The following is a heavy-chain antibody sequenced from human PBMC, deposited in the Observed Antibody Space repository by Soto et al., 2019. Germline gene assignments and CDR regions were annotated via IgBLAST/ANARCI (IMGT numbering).Heavy chain of an antibody. CDR1: GGSISTYY. J-gene: IGHJ4*02. CDR2: THYSGNT. V-gene: IGHV4-59*12. D-gene: IGHD4-17*01. Sequence: QVQLQESGPGLVKPSETLSLTCTVSGGSISTYYWDWLRQSPEKGLEWIGYTHYSGNTNYHPSLRGRVTISLDTSGSQFSLILSAVTAADTAIYYCARHTLTVRSGFDNWGQGALVTVSS. CDR3: ARHTLTVRSGFDN.